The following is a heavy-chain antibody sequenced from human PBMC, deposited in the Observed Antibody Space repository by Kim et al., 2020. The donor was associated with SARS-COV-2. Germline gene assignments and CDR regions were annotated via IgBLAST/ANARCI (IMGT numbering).Heavy chain of an antibody. CDR3: AREPRAAYYDILTGSMYYYYGMDV. J-gene: IGHJ6*02. CDR1: GGSISSGDYY. D-gene: IGHD3-9*01. CDR2: IYYSGST. Sequence: SETLSLTCTVSGGSISSGDYYWSWIRQPPGKDLEWIGYIYYSGSTYYNPSLKSRVTISVDTSKNQFSLKLSSVTAADTAVYYCAREPRAAYYDILTGSMYYYYGMDVWGQGTTVTVSS. V-gene: IGHV4-30-4*01.